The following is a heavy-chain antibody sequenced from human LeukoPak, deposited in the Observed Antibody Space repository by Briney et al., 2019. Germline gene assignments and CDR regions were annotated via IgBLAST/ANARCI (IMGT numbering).Heavy chain of an antibody. CDR2: ISFDGSYK. CDR3: ARDRWYYYDSSDYYHDAFDT. D-gene: IGHD3-22*01. V-gene: IGHV3-30*04. CDR1: GFTFSSYA. Sequence: GRSLRLSCAASGFTFSSYAMHWVRQAPGKGLEWVAIISFDGSYKNYADSVKGRFTISRDNSKNTLYLEMNSLRAEDTDVYYCARDRWYYYDSSDYYHDAFDTWGQGTMVTVSS. J-gene: IGHJ3*02.